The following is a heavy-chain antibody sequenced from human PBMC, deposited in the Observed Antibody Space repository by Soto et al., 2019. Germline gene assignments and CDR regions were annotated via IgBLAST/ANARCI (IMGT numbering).Heavy chain of an antibody. CDR3: AKEAAFYGDEQNFDY. V-gene: IGHV3-30*18. Sequence: PGGSLRLSCAASGFTFSSYGMHWVRQAPGKGLEWVAVISYDGSNKYYADSVKGRFTISRDNSKNTLYLQMNSLRAEDTAVYCCAKEAAFYGDEQNFDYWGQGTLVTVSS. D-gene: IGHD4-17*01. CDR1: GFTFSSYG. CDR2: ISYDGSNK. J-gene: IGHJ4*02.